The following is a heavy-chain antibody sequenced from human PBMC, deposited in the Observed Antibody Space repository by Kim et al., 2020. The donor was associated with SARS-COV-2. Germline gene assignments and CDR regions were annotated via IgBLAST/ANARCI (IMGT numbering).Heavy chain of an antibody. V-gene: IGHV4-34*01. Sequence: SETLSLTCAVYGGSFSGYYWSWIRQPPGKGLEWIGEINHSGSTNYNPSLKSRVTISVDTSKNQFSLKLSSVTAADTAVYYCARGTGVVTTYFDYWGQGTLVTVSS. D-gene: IGHD2-21*02. CDR3: ARGTGVVTTYFDY. CDR1: GGSFSGYY. CDR2: INHSGST. J-gene: IGHJ4*02.